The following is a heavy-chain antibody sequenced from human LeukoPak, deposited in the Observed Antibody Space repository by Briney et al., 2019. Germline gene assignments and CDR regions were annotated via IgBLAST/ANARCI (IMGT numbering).Heavy chain of an antibody. CDR2: IYSGGST. D-gene: IGHD3-3*01. CDR3: AKDAYYDFWSGYYDY. J-gene: IGHJ4*02. V-gene: IGHV3-66*01. CDR1: GFTVSSNY. Sequence: GGSLRLSCAASGFTVSSNYMSWVRQAPGKGLEWVSVIYSGGSTYHADSVKGRFTISRDNSKNTLYLQMNSLRAEDTAVYYCAKDAYYDFWSGYYDYWGQGTLVTVSS.